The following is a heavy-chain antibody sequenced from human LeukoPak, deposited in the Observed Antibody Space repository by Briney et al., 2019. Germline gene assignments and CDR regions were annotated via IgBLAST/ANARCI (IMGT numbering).Heavy chain of an antibody. CDR1: GGSFSGYY. J-gene: IGHJ6*02. CDR3: ARAPSTLYYYYGMDV. Sequence: PSETLSLTCAVYGGSFSGYYWSWIRQPPEKGLEWIGEINHSGSTNYNPSLKSRVTISVDTSKNLFSLKLSSVTAADTAVYYCARAPSTLYYYYGMDVWGQGTTVTVSS. V-gene: IGHV4-34*09. CDR2: INHSGST.